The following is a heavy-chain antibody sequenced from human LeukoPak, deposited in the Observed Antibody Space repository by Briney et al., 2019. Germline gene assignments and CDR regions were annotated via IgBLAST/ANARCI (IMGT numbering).Heavy chain of an antibody. J-gene: IGHJ6*02. CDR1: GFTFDDYG. CDR2: INWNGGST. CDR3: ARDFPSYGMDV. Sequence: GGSLRLSCAASGFTFDDYGMSWIRQAPGKGLEWVSDINWNGGSTGYADSVKGRFTISRDNAKNSLYLQMNSLRAEDTALYYCARDFPSYGMDVWGQGTTVTVSS. V-gene: IGHV3-20*04.